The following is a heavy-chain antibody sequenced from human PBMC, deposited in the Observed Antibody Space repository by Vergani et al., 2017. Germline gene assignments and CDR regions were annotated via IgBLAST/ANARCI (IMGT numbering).Heavy chain of an antibody. CDR3: ASGTGPLVLAFDI. V-gene: IGHV4-59*01. J-gene: IGHJ3*02. CDR2: IYYSGST. CDR1: GGSISSYY. Sequence: QVQLQESGPGLVKPSETLSLTCTVSGGSISSYYWSWIRQPPGKGLEWIGYIYYSGSTNYNPSLKSRVPISVDPSQNQFSLKLSAVTAADTAVYYCASGTGPLVLAFDIWGQGTMVTVSS. D-gene: IGHD6-13*01.